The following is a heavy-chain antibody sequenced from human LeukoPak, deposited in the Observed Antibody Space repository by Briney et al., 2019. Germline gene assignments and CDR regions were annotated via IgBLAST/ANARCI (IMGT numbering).Heavy chain of an antibody. CDR3: ARDGRFDY. CDR1: GFTFSTYT. CDR2: ISTSSNTI. Sequence: PGGSLRLSCAASGFTFSTYTMNWVRQAPGKGLEWVSYISTSSNTIYYADSVKGRFNITRDNAKNSLYLQMNSRRCEDTGVYYCARDGRFDYWGEGTLVTVS. V-gene: IGHV3-48*01. J-gene: IGHJ4*02.